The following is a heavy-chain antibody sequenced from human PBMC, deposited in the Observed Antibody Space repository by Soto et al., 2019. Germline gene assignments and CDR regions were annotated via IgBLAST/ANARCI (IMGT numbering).Heavy chain of an antibody. Sequence: QVQLVQSGAEVTKPGSSVKVSCKASGGTFSSYAISWERQAPGQGLEWMGGIISIFGTADYAQKFQGRVTITADESTSTAYMELSSLRSEDTAVYYCASHSGSSPEARYYYGIDVWGQGTTVTVSS. D-gene: IGHD1-26*01. CDR3: ASHSGSSPEARYYYGIDV. J-gene: IGHJ6*02. CDR1: GGTFSSYA. V-gene: IGHV1-69*12. CDR2: IISIFGTA.